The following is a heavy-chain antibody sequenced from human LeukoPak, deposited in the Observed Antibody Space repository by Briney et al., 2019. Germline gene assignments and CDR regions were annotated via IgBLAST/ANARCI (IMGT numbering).Heavy chain of an antibody. CDR1: GFTFSSYA. D-gene: IGHD3-3*01. J-gene: IGHJ4*02. V-gene: IGHV3-23*01. CDR3: AKERLRFLEWLLSDY. CDR2: ISGSGGST. Sequence: GGSLRLSCTASGFTFSSYAMSWVRQAPGKGLEWVSAISGSGGSTYYADSVKGRFTISRDNSKNTLYLQMNSLRAEDTAVYYCAKERLRFLEWLLSDYWGQGTLVTVSS.